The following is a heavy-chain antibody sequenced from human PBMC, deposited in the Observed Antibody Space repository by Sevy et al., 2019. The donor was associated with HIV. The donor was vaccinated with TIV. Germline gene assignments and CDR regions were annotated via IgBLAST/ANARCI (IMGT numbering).Heavy chain of an antibody. J-gene: IGHJ3*02. CDR2: INSDGSST. Sequence: GGSLRLSCAASGFTFSSYWMHWVRQAPGKGLVWVSRINSDGSSTSYANSVKGRLTTSRDNVKNTLYLQMNSLRAEDTAVYYCARRRNYYGMIDAFDIWGQGTMVTVSS. CDR3: ARRRNYYGMIDAFDI. V-gene: IGHV3-74*01. CDR1: GFTFSSYW. D-gene: IGHD3-10*01.